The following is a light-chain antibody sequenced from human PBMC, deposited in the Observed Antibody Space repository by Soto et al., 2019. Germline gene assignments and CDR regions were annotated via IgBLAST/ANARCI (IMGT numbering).Light chain of an antibody. V-gene: IGKV3-11*01. CDR2: EES. CDR1: QNVGTY. Sequence: EIVVTQSPATLSLSPGERATLSCRVSQNVGTYLGWYQQKPGQAPRLLIYEESNRSTGIPARFSVSGSGTDFTLTISSLESEDFAVYDCQQCRNWPEFTYGPGTKVDIK. CDR3: QQCRNWPEFT. J-gene: IGKJ3*01.